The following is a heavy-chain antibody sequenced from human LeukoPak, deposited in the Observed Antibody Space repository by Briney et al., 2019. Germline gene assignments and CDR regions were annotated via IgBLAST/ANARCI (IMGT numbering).Heavy chain of an antibody. V-gene: IGHV4-39*07. CDR3: ARADYEFWSGYYSGFDY. D-gene: IGHD3-3*01. Sequence: PSETLSLTCTVSGGSTSSSNYYWGWIRQPPGKGLEWIGGIHYSGNTYYNPSLKSRVTISVDTSKNQFSLKLSSVTAADTAVYYCARADYEFWSGYYSGFDYWGQGTLVTVSS. J-gene: IGHJ4*02. CDR2: IHYSGNT. CDR1: GGSTSSSNYY.